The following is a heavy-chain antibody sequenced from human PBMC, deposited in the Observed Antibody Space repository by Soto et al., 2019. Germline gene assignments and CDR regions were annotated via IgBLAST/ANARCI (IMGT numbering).Heavy chain of an antibody. Sequence: EVQLVESGGGLVQPGGSLKLSCAASGFTFSGSAMHWVRQASGKGLEWVGRIRSKANSYATAYAASVKGRFTISRDDSKNTAYLQMNSLKTEDTAVYYCTRPRLPPDTATGVDGWFDPWGQGTLVTVSS. D-gene: IGHD5-18*01. J-gene: IGHJ5*02. CDR2: IRSKANSYAT. CDR1: GFTFSGSA. V-gene: IGHV3-73*02. CDR3: TRPRLPPDTATGVDGWFDP.